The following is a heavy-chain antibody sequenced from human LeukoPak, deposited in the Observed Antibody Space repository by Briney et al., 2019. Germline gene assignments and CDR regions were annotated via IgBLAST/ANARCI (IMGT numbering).Heavy chain of an antibody. Sequence: GASVKVSCKASGFTLTVYYMHWVRQAPGQGLEWMGWINPNSGGTNYAQKFQGRVTMTRDTSISTAYMELSRLSSDDTAMYYCARALGGDHDYWGQGTLVTVSS. J-gene: IGHJ4*02. D-gene: IGHD2-21*02. CDR1: GFTLTVYY. CDR2: INPNSGGT. V-gene: IGHV1-2*02. CDR3: ARALGGDHDY.